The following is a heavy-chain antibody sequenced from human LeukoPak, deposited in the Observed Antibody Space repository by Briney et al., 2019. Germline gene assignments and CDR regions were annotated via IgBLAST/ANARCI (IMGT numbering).Heavy chain of an antibody. CDR3: ARDRSRGTFGSNWFDP. J-gene: IGHJ5*02. CDR1: GYTFTGYY. Sequence: ASVKVSCKASGYTFTGYYMHWVRQAPGQGLEWMGWINPNSGGTNYAQKFQGRVTMTRDTSIGTAYMELSRLRSDDTAVYYCARDRSRGTFGSNWFDPWGQGTLVTVSS. D-gene: IGHD3-16*01. V-gene: IGHV1-2*02. CDR2: INPNSGGT.